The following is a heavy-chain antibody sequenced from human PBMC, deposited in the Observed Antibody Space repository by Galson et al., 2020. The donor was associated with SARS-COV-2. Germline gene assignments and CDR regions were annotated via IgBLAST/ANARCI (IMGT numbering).Heavy chain of an antibody. D-gene: IGHD3-10*01. V-gene: IGHV2-5*02. CDR1: GFSLSTSGVG. Sequence: SGPTLVKPTQTLTLTCTFSGFSLSTSGVGVGWIRQPPGKALEWLALIYWDDDKRYSPSLKSRLTITKDTSKNQVVLTMTNMDPVDTATYYCAHRSITMVRGSFDSWGQGTLVTVSS. J-gene: IGHJ5*01. CDR2: IYWDDDK. CDR3: AHRSITMVRGSFDS.